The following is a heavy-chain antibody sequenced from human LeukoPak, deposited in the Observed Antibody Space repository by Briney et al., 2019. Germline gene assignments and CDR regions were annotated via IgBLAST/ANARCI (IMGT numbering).Heavy chain of an antibody. V-gene: IGHV1-18*01. CDR3: TRALPHRRLMDTTMEQHWFDP. CDR2: ISAYNGNT. Sequence: ASVKVSCKASGYTFTSYGISWVRQAPGQGLEWMGWISAYNGNTNYAQKLQGRVTMTTDTSTSTAYMELRSLRSEGTAMYYCTRALPHRRLMDTTMEQHWFDPWGQGTLVTVSS. D-gene: IGHD5-18*01. CDR1: GYTFTSYG. J-gene: IGHJ5*02.